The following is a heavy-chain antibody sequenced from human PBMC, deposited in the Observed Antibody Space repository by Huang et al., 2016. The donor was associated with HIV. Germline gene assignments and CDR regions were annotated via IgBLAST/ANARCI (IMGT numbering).Heavy chain of an antibody. V-gene: IGHV1-69*01. Sequence: QVQLEQSGPAVRKPGSSVKVSCQASGGSFSDQIISWVRQAPGQRFEGMGGSMPLFRAPAYAQEFKGRVTMTADESTATIYMELNSLTSEDTAVYYCAMSLRYQYDSRSYWGRYFDYWGQGTLVTVSS. J-gene: IGHJ4*02. D-gene: IGHD3-16*01. CDR1: GGSFSDQI. CDR2: SMPLFRAP. CDR3: AMSLRYQYDSRSYWGRYFDY.